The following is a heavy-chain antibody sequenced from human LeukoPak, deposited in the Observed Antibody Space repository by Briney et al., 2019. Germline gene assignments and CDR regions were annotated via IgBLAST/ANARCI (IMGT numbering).Heavy chain of an antibody. Sequence: NPSETLSLTCAVYGGSFSGYYWSWIRQPPGKGLEGIGEINHSGSTNYNPSLKSRVTISVDTSKNQFSLKLSSVTAADTAVYYCARTSTNNYYYDSSGYAAFDIWGQGTMVTVSS. CDR1: GGSFSGYY. CDR2: INHSGST. D-gene: IGHD3-22*01. V-gene: IGHV4-34*01. J-gene: IGHJ3*02. CDR3: ARTSTNNYYYDSSGYAAFDI.